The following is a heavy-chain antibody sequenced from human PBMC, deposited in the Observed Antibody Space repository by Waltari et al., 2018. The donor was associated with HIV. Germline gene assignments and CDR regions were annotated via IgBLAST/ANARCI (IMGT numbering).Heavy chain of an antibody. V-gene: IGHV1-8*01. CDR3: RFVWGEGDY. D-gene: IGHD3-16*01. CDR1: GYTFTSYD. CDR2: MNPNSGNT. J-gene: IGHJ4*02. Sequence: QVQLVQSGAEVKKPGASVKVTCKASGYTFTSYDSNWVRQATGQELEWMGWMNPNSGNTGYAQKFQGRVTMIRNTSISTAYMELRSLRSEDTAVYYCRFVWGEGDYWGQGTLVTVSS.